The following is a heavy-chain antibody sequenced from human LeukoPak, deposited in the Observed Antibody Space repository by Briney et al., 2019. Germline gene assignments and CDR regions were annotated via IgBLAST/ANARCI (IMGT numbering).Heavy chain of an antibody. J-gene: IGHJ4*02. V-gene: IGHV4-34*01. CDR3: ARLIRRDGSSWYHKHFDY. CDR2: INHSGST. CDR1: GGSFSGYY. D-gene: IGHD6-13*01. Sequence: SETLSLTCAVYGGSFSGYYWSWIRQPPGKGLEWIGEINHSGSTNYNPSLKSRVTISVDTSKNQFSLKLSSVTAADTAVYYCARLIRRDGSSWYHKHFDYWGQRTLVTVSS.